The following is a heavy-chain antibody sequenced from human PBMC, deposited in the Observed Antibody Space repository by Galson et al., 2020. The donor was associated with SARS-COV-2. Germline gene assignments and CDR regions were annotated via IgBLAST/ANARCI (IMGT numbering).Heavy chain of an antibody. Sequence: GESLKISCAASGFTFSSYSMNWVRQAPGKGLEWVSSISSSSNYIYYADSVKGRFTISRDNAKNSLYLQMNSLRAEDTAVYYCAREREYSSGSYPIDYWGQGTLVTVSS. D-gene: IGHD6-19*01. CDR1: GFTFSSYS. V-gene: IGHV3-21*01. J-gene: IGHJ4*02. CDR3: AREREYSSGSYPIDY. CDR2: ISSSSNYI.